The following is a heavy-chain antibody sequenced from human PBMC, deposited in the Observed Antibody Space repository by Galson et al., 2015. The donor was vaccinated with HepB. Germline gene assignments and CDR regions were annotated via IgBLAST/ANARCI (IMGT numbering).Heavy chain of an antibody. CDR2: FSGIGGGT. CDR3: AKDVASSSVWYFDL. J-gene: IGHJ2*01. V-gene: IGHV3-23*01. CDR1: GFNFSSYA. D-gene: IGHD6-6*01. Sequence: SLRLSCAASGFNFSSYAMSWVRQVPGKGLEWVSGFSGIGGGTYYADSVTGRFTISRDNSKNTLYLQMNSLRAEDTAVYYCAKDVASSSVWYFDLWGRGTLVTVSS.